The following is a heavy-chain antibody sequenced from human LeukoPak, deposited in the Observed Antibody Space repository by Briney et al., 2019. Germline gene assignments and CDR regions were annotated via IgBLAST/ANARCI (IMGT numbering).Heavy chain of an antibody. J-gene: IGHJ4*02. CDR1: GGSISSSSYY. CDR2: IYYSGST. D-gene: IGHD4-17*01. Sequence: PSETLSLTCTVSGGSISSSSYYWGWICQPPGKGLEWIGSIYYSGSTYYNPSLKSRVTISVDTSKNQFSLKLSPVTAADTAVYYCARHDYTQHRGSTVISDYWGQGTLVTASS. V-gene: IGHV4-39*01. CDR3: ARHDYTQHRGSTVISDY.